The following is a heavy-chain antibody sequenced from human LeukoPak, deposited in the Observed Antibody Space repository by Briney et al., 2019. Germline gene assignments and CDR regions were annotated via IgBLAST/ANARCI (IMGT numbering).Heavy chain of an antibody. Sequence: GGSLRLSCTASGFPFSSYAMSWVRQAPGKGLEWVSSIISSGGVTYYTDSLKGRFTISRDNSKNTLYLQMNSLRAEDTAVYYCAKDGPEDIVVVPAAHSMRNYYYMDVWGKGTTVTISS. D-gene: IGHD2-2*01. J-gene: IGHJ6*03. CDR3: AKDGPEDIVVVPAAHSMRNYYYMDV. CDR1: GFPFSSYA. CDR2: IISSGGVT. V-gene: IGHV3-23*01.